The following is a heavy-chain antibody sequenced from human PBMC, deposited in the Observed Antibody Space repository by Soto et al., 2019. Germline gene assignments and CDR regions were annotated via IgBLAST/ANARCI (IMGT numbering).Heavy chain of an antibody. V-gene: IGHV3-23*01. J-gene: IGHJ4*02. CDR3: ATDLGYYDSSGYRDTSYYFDY. CDR1: GFTFSSYA. CDR2: ISGSGGST. Sequence: GGSLRLSCAASGFTFSSYAMSWVRQAPGKGLEWVSAISGSGGSTYYADSVKGRFTISRDNSKNTLYLQMNSLRAEDTAVYYSATDLGYYDSSGYRDTSYYFDYWGQGTLVTVSS. D-gene: IGHD3-22*01.